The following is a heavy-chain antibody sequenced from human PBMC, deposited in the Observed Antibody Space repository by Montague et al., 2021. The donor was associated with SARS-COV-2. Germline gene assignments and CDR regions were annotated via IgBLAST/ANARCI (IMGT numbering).Heavy chain of an antibody. Sequence: SETLSLTCTVSGGSISGYYWSWIRQSPGKGLEWIGYIYYSGSTNYNPFLESRVTVSVDRSKNQVSLKLSSVTPADTAVYYCARLLRSCSNGVCRTYYYYALDVWGQGTTVTGSS. J-gene: IGHJ6*02. CDR2: IYYSGST. V-gene: IGHV4-59*01. CDR1: GGSISGYY. CDR3: ARLLRSCSNGVCRTYYYYALDV. D-gene: IGHD2-8*01.